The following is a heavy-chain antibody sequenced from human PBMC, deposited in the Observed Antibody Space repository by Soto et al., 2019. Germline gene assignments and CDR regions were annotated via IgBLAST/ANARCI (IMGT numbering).Heavy chain of an antibody. J-gene: IGHJ4*02. CDR2: IYTSGST. CDR3: ARDDDSSGYYFDY. CDR1: GDSISSYY. Sequence: QVQLQESGPGLVKPSETLSLTCTVSGDSISSYYWSWIRQPAGKGLEWIGRIYTSGSTNYNPSLKSRVTMSVDTSKNQFSLMLSSVTAADTAVYYCARDDDSSGYYFDYWGRGTLVTVSS. V-gene: IGHV4-4*07. D-gene: IGHD3-22*01.